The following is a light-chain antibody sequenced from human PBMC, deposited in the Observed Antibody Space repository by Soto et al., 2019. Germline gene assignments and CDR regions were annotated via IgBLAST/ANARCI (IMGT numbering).Light chain of an antibody. CDR2: GAS. CDR3: QKYNSAPQT. Sequence: EIVLTQSPATLSLSPGERATLSCRASQSVSSSYLAWYQQKPGQAPRLLIYGASSRATGIPDRFSGSGSGTDFTLTISSLQPEDVATYYCQKYNSAPQTFGQGTKVDIK. J-gene: IGKJ1*01. V-gene: IGKV3-20*01. CDR1: QSVSSSY.